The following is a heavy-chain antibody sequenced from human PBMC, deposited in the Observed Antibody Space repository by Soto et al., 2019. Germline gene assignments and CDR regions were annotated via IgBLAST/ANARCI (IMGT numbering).Heavy chain of an antibody. CDR1: GYTFTGYY. CDR3: ASRLRRSSSWPNDAFDI. J-gene: IGHJ3*02. Sequence: QVPLVQSGAEVKKPWASVKVSCKASGYTFTGYYMHWVRQAPGQGLEWMGWINPNSGGTNYAQKFQGRVTMTRDTSISTAYMELSRLRSDDTAVYYCASRLRRSSSWPNDAFDIWGQGTMVTVSS. CDR2: INPNSGGT. D-gene: IGHD6-13*01. V-gene: IGHV1-2*02.